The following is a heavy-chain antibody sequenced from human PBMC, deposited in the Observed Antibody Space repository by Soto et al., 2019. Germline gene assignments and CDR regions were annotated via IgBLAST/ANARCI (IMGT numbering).Heavy chain of an antibody. V-gene: IGHV3-23*01. CDR1: GFTFSSYA. CDR3: AKGAVPFSSGWYDYYYYYGMDV. Sequence: EVQLLESGGGLVQPGGSLRLSCAASGFTFSSYAMSWVRQAPGKGLEWVSAISGSGGSTYYADSVKGRFTISRDNSKNTLYLQMNSLRAEDTAVYYCAKGAVPFSSGWYDYYYYYGMDVWGQGTTVTVSS. D-gene: IGHD6-19*01. J-gene: IGHJ6*02. CDR2: ISGSGGST.